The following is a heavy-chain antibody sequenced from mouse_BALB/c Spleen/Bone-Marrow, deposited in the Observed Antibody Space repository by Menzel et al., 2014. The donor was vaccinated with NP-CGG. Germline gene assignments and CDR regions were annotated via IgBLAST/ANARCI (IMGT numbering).Heavy chain of an antibody. CDR2: IYPSDSYI. J-gene: IGHJ4*01. CDR3: TRYGNSHYYAIDY. Sequence: QVQLQQSGAELVWPGASLKLSCRASGYTFTSYWINWVKQRPGQGLEWIGNIYPSDSYINYNQRFKDKATLTVDKSSSTTYMQLSSPTSEDSAVNYSTRYGNSHYYAIDYWGQGTSVTVST. D-gene: IGHD1-1*01. V-gene: IGHV1-69*02. CDR1: GYTFTSYW.